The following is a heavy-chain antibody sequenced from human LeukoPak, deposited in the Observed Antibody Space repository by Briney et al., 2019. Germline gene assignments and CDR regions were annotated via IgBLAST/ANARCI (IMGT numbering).Heavy chain of an antibody. CDR3: ARFLDSSATPFDY. CDR2: VYSGGST. CDR1: GFTISSKY. D-gene: IGHD3-22*01. V-gene: IGHV3-53*01. Sequence: GGSLRLSCAASGFTISSKYMSWVRQAPGKGPEWVSVVYSGGSTNYADSVKGRFTISRDNSKNTLYLQMNSLRAEDTAVYYCARFLDSSATPFDYWGQGTLVTVSS. J-gene: IGHJ4*02.